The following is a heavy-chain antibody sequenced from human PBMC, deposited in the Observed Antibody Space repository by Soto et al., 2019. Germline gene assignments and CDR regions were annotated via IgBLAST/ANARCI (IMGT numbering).Heavy chain of an antibody. J-gene: IGHJ4*02. Sequence: PGGSLRLSCAASGFTFSSFGMSWVRQAPGKGLEWVSNINAATGSTEYADAVKGRFTISRDNSKNTLHLQMSSLRTEDTAMYYCARRMDYFAYWGQGTPVTVSS. D-gene: IGHD2-8*01. CDR1: GFTFSSFG. CDR3: ARRMDYFAY. V-gene: IGHV3-23*01. CDR2: INAATGST.